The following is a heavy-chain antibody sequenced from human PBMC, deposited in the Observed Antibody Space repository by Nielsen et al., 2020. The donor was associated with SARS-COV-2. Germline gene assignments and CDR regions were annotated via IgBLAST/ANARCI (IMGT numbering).Heavy chain of an antibody. Sequence: WIRQPPGKGLEWIGYIYYSGSTYYNPSLKSRVTISVDTSKNQFSPKLSSVTAADTAVYYCARETAMVRGVTTRTYYYYGMDVWGQGTTVTVSS. D-gene: IGHD3-10*01. V-gene: IGHV4-31*02. CDR2: IYYSGST. J-gene: IGHJ6*02. CDR3: ARETAMVRGVTTRTYYYYGMDV.